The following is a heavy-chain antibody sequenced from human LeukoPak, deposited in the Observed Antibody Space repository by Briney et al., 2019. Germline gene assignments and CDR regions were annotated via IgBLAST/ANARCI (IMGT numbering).Heavy chain of an antibody. J-gene: IGHJ4*02. CDR1: GFTVSGNY. CDR2: IYSGGTT. CDR3: ARDLKTAMDYFDY. V-gene: IGHV3-53*05. D-gene: IGHD2-2*01. Sequence: GGSLRLSCAVSGFTVSGNYMSWVRQAPGKGLEWVSLIYSGGTTYYADSVKGRFTISRDNSKNTLFLQMNSLRPEDTAVYYCARDLKTAMDYFDYWGQGTLVTVSS.